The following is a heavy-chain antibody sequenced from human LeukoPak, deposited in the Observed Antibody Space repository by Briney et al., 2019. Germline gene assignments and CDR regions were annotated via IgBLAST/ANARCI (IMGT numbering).Heavy chain of an antibody. Sequence: PSETLSLTCAVYGGSFSGYYWTWIRQPPGKGLEWIGEINQSGSTNYNPSLKGRVTISVDTSKNQFSLKLSSVTAADTAVYYCARVWFGVYYYYMDVWGKGTTVTVSS. CDR1: GGSFSGYY. V-gene: IGHV4-34*01. CDR2: INQSGST. J-gene: IGHJ6*03. CDR3: ARVWFGVYYYYMDV. D-gene: IGHD3-10*01.